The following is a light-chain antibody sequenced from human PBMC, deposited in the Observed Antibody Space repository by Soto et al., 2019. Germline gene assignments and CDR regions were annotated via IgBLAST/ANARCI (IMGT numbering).Light chain of an antibody. J-gene: IGKJ3*01. CDR2: AAS. CDR1: QGISSY. V-gene: IGKV1-9*01. CDR3: QQLNRYPDGPT. Sequence: DIQLTQSPSFLSASVGDRVTITCRASQGISSYLAWYQQKPGKAPKLLIYAASTLQSGVPSRFSGSGSGTEFTLTISSLQPEDFATYYCQQLNRYPDGPTFGAGTKVDIK.